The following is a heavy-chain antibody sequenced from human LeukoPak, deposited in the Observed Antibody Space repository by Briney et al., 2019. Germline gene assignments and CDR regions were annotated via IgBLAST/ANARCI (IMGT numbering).Heavy chain of an antibody. CDR3: AGIAQGVARD. CDR1: GGSISSGNYY. CDR2: INIIGIT. D-gene: IGHD3-3*01. V-gene: IGHV4-61*02. Sequence: SETLSLTCTVSGGSISSGNYYWSWIRQPAGKGLEWIGRINIIGITSYNPSLKSRVTISVDTSKNQFSLKLSSVTAVDTAVYYCAGIAQGVARDWGQGTLVTVSS. J-gene: IGHJ4*02.